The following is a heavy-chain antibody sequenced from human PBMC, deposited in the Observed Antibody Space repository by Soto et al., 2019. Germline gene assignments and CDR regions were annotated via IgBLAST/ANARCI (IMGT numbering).Heavy chain of an antibody. CDR3: AAAGRGYCSGGSCYSSSLYGMDV. D-gene: IGHD2-15*01. CDR1: GFTFTRAA. V-gene: IGHV1-58*01. J-gene: IGHJ6*02. CDR2: IVVGSGNT. Sequence: SVKVSCKASGFTFTRAAVQWVRQARGQRLEWIGWIVVGSGNTNYAQKFQERVTITRDMSTSTAYMELSSLRSEDTAVYYCAAAGRGYCSGGSCYSSSLYGMDVWGQGTTVTVSS.